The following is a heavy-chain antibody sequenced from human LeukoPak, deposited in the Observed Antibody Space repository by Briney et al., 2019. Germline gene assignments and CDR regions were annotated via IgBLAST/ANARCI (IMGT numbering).Heavy chain of an antibody. J-gene: IGHJ3*01. D-gene: IGHD1-26*01. CDR2: ISYDGSNK. V-gene: IGHV3-30*04. Sequence: GGSLRLSCAASGFTFSSYSMHWVRQAPGKGLEWVAVISYDGSNKYYADSVKGRFTISRDNSKNTQYLQMNSLRAEDTAVYYCARWKMELQRNAFDFWGQGTVVTVSS. CDR1: GFTFSSYS. CDR3: ARWKMELQRNAFDF.